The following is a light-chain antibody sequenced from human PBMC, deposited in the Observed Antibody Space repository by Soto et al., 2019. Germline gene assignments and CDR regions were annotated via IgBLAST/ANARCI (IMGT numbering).Light chain of an antibody. Sequence: AIQMPKSPSSLSASVGARVTITCRASQGIRNDLGWYQQKPGKAPKLLMYGASNLQSGVPSRFSGSGSGTDFTLTISSLQPDDIATYFCKKYNSAPLTVGGGNKVDI. CDR2: GAS. V-gene: IGKV1-6*01. CDR3: KKYNSAPLT. J-gene: IGKJ4*01. CDR1: QGIRND.